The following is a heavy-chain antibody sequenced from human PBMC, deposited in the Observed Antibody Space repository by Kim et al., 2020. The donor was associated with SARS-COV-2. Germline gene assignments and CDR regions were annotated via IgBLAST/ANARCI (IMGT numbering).Heavy chain of an antibody. V-gene: IGHV1-18*01. Sequence: KYGQKVQGRVIMTTDTSTNTAYMDLWSLRSDDTAMYYCARGAYGDVSFYYWGQGTLVTVSS. D-gene: IGHD4-17*01. CDR3: ARGAYGDVSFYY. J-gene: IGHJ4*02.